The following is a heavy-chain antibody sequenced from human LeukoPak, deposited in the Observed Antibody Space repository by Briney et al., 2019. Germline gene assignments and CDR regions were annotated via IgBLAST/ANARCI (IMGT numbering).Heavy chain of an antibody. CDR2: IKQDGSEK. Sequence: GGSLRLSCAASGFTFSSYWMSWVRQAPGKGLEWVANIKQDGSEKYYVDSVKGRFTISRDNAKNSLYLQMNSLRAEDTAVYYCAKVDYGAYFDYWGQGTLVTVSS. J-gene: IGHJ4*02. CDR3: AKVDYGAYFDY. CDR1: GFTFSSYW. V-gene: IGHV3-7*01. D-gene: IGHD4-17*01.